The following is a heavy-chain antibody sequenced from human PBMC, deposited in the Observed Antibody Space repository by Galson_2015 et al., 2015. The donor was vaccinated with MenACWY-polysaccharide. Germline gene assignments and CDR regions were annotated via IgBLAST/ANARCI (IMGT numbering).Heavy chain of an antibody. D-gene: IGHD6-13*01. CDR2: IRYDGSNK. Sequence: SLRLSCAASGFTFSSYGMHWVRQAPGKGLEWVAFIRYDGSNKYYADSVKGRFTISRDNSKNTLYLQVNSLRAEDTAVYYCAKFGSWPEGFDYWGQGTLVTVSS. CDR1: GFTFSSYG. J-gene: IGHJ4*02. V-gene: IGHV3-30*02. CDR3: AKFGSWPEGFDY.